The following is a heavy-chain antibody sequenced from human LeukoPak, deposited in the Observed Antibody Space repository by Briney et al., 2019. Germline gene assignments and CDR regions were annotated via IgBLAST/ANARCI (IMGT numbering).Heavy chain of an antibody. Sequence: SETLSLTCSASGGSISSYYWSWIRQPAGKGREWIGRIYTTGNTDYNPSLKSRVTMSVDTSKNQFSLKLSSVTAADTAVYYCARDGIFVYQVEDWGQGTLVTVSS. J-gene: IGHJ4*02. D-gene: IGHD6-13*01. CDR1: GGSISSYY. V-gene: IGHV4-4*07. CDR3: ARDGIFVYQVED. CDR2: IYTTGNT.